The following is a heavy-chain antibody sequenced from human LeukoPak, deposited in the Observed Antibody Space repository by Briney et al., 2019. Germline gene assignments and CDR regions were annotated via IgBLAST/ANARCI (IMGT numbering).Heavy chain of an antibody. V-gene: IGHV3-23*01. CDR1: GFTFSSYA. J-gene: IGHJ4*02. CDR3: AKSDDSSGYSPEDY. D-gene: IGHD3-22*01. CDR2: ISGSGGST. Sequence: GSLRLSCAASGFTFSSYAMSWVRQAPGKGLEWVSAISGSGGSTYYADSVKGRFTISRHNSKNTLYLQMNSLRAEDTAVYYCAKSDDSSGYSPEDYWGQGTLVTVSS.